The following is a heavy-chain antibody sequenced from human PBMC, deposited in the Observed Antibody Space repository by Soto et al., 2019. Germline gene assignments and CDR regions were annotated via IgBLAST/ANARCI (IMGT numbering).Heavy chain of an antibody. CDR1: GITFSSAW. J-gene: IGHJ4*02. Sequence: EVQLVESGGGLVKPGGSLRLSCAASGITFSSAWMSWFRQAPGKGLEWVSRFEGNADGGTPDFAAHVKGRFSMSRDDSKNTLYLQMGSLKTEDTAVNYCTTENWNDGGNYFDSWGQGTLVTVSS. CDR3: TTENWNDGGNYFDS. CDR2: FEGNADGGTP. D-gene: IGHD1-1*01. V-gene: IGHV3-15*04.